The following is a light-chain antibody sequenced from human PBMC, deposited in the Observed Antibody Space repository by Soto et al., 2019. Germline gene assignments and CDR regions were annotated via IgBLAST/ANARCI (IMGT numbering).Light chain of an antibody. V-gene: IGKV3-20*01. CDR1: QRISSMY. J-gene: IGKJ1*01. Sequence: EIVLTQSACTLSLSPGERATLSWGASQRISSMYLAWYQQKNGRAPRLVIYGASRRATGIPERFSGSEYGADFNLTISRLETEDFAVYYCHQYDIPPQTFGRGTKVDIK. CDR2: GAS. CDR3: HQYDIPPQT.